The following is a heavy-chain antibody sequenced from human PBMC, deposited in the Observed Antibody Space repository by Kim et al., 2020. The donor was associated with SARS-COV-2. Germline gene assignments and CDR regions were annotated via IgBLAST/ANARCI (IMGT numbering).Heavy chain of an antibody. CDR2: IIPIFGTA. J-gene: IGHJ4*02. V-gene: IGHV1-69*13. CDR1: GGTFSSYA. Sequence: SVKVSCKASGGTFSSYAISWVRQAPGQGLEWMGGIIPIFGTANYAQKFQGRVTITADESTSTAYMELSSLRSEDTAVYYCARSEAFGGTGTRWLHHFGGFDYWGQGTLVTVSS. CDR3: ARSEAFGGTGTRWLHHFGGFDY. D-gene: IGHD1-7*01.